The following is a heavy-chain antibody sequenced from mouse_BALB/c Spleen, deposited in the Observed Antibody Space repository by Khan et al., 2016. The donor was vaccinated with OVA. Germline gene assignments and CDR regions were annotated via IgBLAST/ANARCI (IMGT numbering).Heavy chain of an antibody. V-gene: IGHV3-2*02. CDR3: ARTARRKY. Sequence: VQLKQSGPGLVKPSQSLSLTCTVTGYSITSGYGWNWIRQFPGNKLEWMGYISYSGSTNYNPSLKSRISITRDTSKNQFFLQLNSVTTEDTATYYCARTARRKYWGQGTTLTVSS. D-gene: IGHD1-2*01. CDR2: ISYSGST. CDR1: GYSITSGYG. J-gene: IGHJ2*01.